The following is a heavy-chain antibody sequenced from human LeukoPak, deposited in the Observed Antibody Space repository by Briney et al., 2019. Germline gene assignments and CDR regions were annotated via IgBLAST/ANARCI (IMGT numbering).Heavy chain of an antibody. V-gene: IGHV4-4*07. J-gene: IGHJ5*02. CDR1: GGSISSYY. Sequence: SETLSLTCTVSGGSISSYYWSWIRQPAGKGLEWIGRIYTSGSTNYNPSLKSRVTMSVDTSKNQFSLKLSSVTAADTAVYYCAREDFPHYDYVWGSYHWFDPWGQGTLVTVSS. CDR3: AREDFPHYDYVWGSYHWFDP. D-gene: IGHD3-16*02. CDR2: IYTSGST.